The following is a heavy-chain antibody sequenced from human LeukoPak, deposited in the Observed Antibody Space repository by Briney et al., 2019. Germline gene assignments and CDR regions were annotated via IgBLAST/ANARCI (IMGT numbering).Heavy chain of an antibody. Sequence: GESLKISCKGSEYSFTGYWISWVRQMPGKGLERMGRVDPSDSYANYSPSFQGHVTISADKSISTAYLQWSSLKASDTAMYYCARVEARSCSSTSCYGEYFQHWGQGTLVTVSS. CDR3: ARVEARSCSSTSCYGEYFQH. V-gene: IGHV5-10-1*01. CDR2: VDPSDSYA. D-gene: IGHD2-2*01. CDR1: EYSFTGYW. J-gene: IGHJ1*01.